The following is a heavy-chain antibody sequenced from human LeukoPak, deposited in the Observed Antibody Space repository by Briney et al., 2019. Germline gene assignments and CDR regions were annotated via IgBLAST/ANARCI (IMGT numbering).Heavy chain of an antibody. Sequence: GASVKVSCKASGYTFTGYYMHWVRQAPGQGLEWMGWINPNSGGTNYAQKFQGRVTMTRDTSISTAYMELSRLRSDDTAVYYCARLPSRSGSSMGDYWGQGTLVTVSS. CDR2: INPNSGGT. D-gene: IGHD1-26*01. CDR3: ARLPSRSGSSMGDY. J-gene: IGHJ4*02. CDR1: GYTFTGYY. V-gene: IGHV1-2*02.